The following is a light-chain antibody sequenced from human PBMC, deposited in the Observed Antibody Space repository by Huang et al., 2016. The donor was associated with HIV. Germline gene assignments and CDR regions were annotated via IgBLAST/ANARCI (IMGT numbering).Light chain of an antibody. Sequence: EIVLTQSPGTLSLSPGERATLSCRASQSVTSNYLAWYQQKPGQAPRLLIYGASRATGIPDRFSGSGSGTNFTLSISRLEPEDFAVYYCQQFGSSHFTFGPGTKVD. V-gene: IGKV3-20*01. J-gene: IGKJ3*01. CDR2: GAS. CDR3: QQFGSSHFT. CDR1: QSVTSNY.